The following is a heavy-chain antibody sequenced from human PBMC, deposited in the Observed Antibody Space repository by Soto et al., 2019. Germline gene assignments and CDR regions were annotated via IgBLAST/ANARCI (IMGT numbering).Heavy chain of an antibody. CDR1: GGTFSNYA. CDR2: IIPIFGTV. V-gene: IGHV1-69*06. J-gene: IGHJ6*02. D-gene: IGHD2-15*01. CDR3: ATALPCSGGSCNDYYYYGMDV. Sequence: QVQLVQSGAEVKKPGSSVKVSCKASGGTFSNYAISWVRQAPGQGLEWMGGIIPIFGTVNYAQKFQGWVTMTRDTSISTAYMELSRLRSDDTAVYYCATALPCSGGSCNDYYYYGMDVWGQGTTVTVSS.